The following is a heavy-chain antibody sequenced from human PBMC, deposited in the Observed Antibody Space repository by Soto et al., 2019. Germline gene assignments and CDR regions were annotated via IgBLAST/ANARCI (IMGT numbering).Heavy chain of an antibody. J-gene: IGHJ4*02. CDR3: ARGFAYRSYYFDY. CDR1: GFTFSSYW. D-gene: IGHD3-16*02. V-gene: IGHV3-7*02. CDR2: IKQDGSEK. Sequence: GGSLRLSCAASGFTFSSYWMSWVRQAPGKGLEWVANIKQDGSEKYYVDSVKGRFTISRDNAKNSLYLQMNSLRAEDTAVYYCARGFAYRSYYFDYWGQGTLVTVSS.